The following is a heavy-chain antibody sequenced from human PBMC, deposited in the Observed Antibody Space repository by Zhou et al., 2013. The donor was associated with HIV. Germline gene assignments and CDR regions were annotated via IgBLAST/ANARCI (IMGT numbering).Heavy chain of an antibody. Sequence: QVHLIQSGAEVKKPGASVNVSCKVSGYTLTELSIHWVRQVPGKGLEWMGSFDPEDGEIINAQTFQGRVTMTEDTSTDTAYMALSSLRSEDTAVYYCATDDPLVGTTPLKGDWYFDLWGRGTLVTVSS. CDR3: ATDDPLVGTTPLKGDWYFDL. J-gene: IGHJ2*01. V-gene: IGHV1-24*01. CDR1: GYTLTELS. CDR2: FDPEDGEI. D-gene: IGHD5-12*01.